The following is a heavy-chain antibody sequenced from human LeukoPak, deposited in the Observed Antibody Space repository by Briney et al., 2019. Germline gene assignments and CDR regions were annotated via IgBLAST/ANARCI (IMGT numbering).Heavy chain of an antibody. Sequence: GRSLRLSCAASGFTFSSYAMHWVRQAPGKGLEWVAVISYDGNNKYYADSVKGRFTISRDNSKNALYLQMNSLRAEDTAVYYCARDVESHYYDSSGYPDYWGQGTLVTVSS. D-gene: IGHD3-22*01. CDR3: ARDVESHYYDSSGYPDY. V-gene: IGHV3-30-3*01. CDR1: GFTFSSYA. J-gene: IGHJ4*02. CDR2: ISYDGNNK.